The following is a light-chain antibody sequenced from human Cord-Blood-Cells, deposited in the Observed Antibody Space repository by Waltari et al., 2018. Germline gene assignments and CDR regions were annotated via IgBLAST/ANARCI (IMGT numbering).Light chain of an antibody. J-gene: IGLJ1*01. CDR2: WNN. V-gene: IGLV1-47*01. Sequence: QSVLTQPPSASGTPGQRVTIPCSGSSSNIGSNYVYWYQQLPGTAPKPPFYWNNQRPSGVPDRFSGSKSGTSASLAISGLRSEDEADYYCAAWDDSLSGYVFGTGTKVTVL. CDR3: AAWDDSLSGYV. CDR1: SSNIGSNY.